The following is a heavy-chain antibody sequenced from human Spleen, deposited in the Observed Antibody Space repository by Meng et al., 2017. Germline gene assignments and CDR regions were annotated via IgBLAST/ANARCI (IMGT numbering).Heavy chain of an antibody. D-gene: IGHD4-17*01. CDR3: ARGHAMTTPTIRPY. CDR1: GFTFSSYW. CDR2: IHSDGSST. Sequence: GESLKISCAASGFTFSSYWMHWVRQAPGKGLVWVSHIHSDGSSTSYADSAKGRFTISRDNAKNTLYLQMNSLRAEDTAVYFCARGHAMTTPTIRPYLGQGTLVTVSS. J-gene: IGHJ4*02. V-gene: IGHV3-74*01.